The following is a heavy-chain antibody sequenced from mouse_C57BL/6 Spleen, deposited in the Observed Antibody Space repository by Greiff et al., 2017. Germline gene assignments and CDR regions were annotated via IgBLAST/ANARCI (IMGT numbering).Heavy chain of an antibody. V-gene: IGHV3-6*01. Sequence: EVKVEESGPGLVKPSQSLSLTCSVTGYSITSGYYWNWIRQFPGNKLEWMGYISYDGSNNYNPSLKNRISITRDTSKNQFFLKLNSVTTEDTATYYCAREGFRGYFDVWGTGTTVTVSS. D-gene: IGHD3-3*01. CDR3: AREGFRGYFDV. CDR2: ISYDGSN. CDR1: GYSITSGYY. J-gene: IGHJ1*03.